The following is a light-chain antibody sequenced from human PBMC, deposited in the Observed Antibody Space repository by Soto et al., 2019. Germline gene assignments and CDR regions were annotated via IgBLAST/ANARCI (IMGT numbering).Light chain of an antibody. CDR2: GNS. V-gene: IGLV1-40*01. J-gene: IGLJ3*02. CDR3: QSYDSSLSGWV. Sequence: QSVLTQPPSVSGAPGQRVTISCTGSSXXXGAGYDVHWYQQLPGTAPKLLIYGNSNRPSGVPDRFSGSKSGTSASLAITGLQAEDEADYYCQSYDSSLSGWVFGGGTQLTVL. CDR1: SXXXGAGYD.